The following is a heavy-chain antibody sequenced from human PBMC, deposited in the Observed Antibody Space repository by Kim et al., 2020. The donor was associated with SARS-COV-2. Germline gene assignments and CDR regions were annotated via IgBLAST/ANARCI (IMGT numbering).Heavy chain of an antibody. Sequence: GGSLRLSCAASGFTFSSYEMNWVRQAPGKGLEWVSYISTSGNTIYYADSVQGRFTISRDNGKNSLYLQMNGLRAEDTALYYCARYCSSTSCYIGGRYYYCMDVWGEGTTVTVSS. CDR3: ARYCSSTSCYIGGRYYYCMDV. V-gene: IGHV3-48*03. CDR1: GFTFSSYE. J-gene: IGHJ6*03. D-gene: IGHD2-2*02. CDR2: ISTSGNTI.